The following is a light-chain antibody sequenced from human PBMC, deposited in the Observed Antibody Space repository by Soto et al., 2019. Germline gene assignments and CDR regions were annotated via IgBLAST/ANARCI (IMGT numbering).Light chain of an antibody. J-gene: IGKJ2*02. V-gene: IGKV3-15*01. CDR3: QQYNNWPPGT. CDR2: GAT. CDR1: QSVSSN. Sequence: EIVMTQFPATLSVSPGERATLSCRASQSVSSNLAWYQQKGGQAPRLLMYGATTSATGVPARFSGSGSGTEFTLTISGLQSEDVAVYYCQQYNNWPPGTFGQGTKLEIK.